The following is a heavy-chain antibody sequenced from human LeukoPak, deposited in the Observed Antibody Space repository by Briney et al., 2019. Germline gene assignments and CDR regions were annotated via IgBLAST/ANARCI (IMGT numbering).Heavy chain of an antibody. CDR2: ISAYNGNT. D-gene: IGHD3-22*01. CDR1: GYTFTSYG. J-gene: IGHJ4*02. V-gene: IGHV1-18*01. Sequence: ASVKVSCKASGYTFTSYGISWVRQAPGQGLEWMGWISAYNGNTNYAQKLQGRVTMTTDTSTSTAYMELRSLRSDGTAVYYCARDSELYYYDSSGYYDYWGQGTLVTVSS. CDR3: ARDSELYYYDSSGYYDY.